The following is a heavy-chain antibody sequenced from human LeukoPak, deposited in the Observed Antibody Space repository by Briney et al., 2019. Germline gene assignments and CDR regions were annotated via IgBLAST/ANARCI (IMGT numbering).Heavy chain of an antibody. CDR2: ISSSSSYI. CDR1: GFTFDDYG. Sequence: GGSLRLSCAASGFTFDDYGMSWVRQAPGKGLEWVSSISSSSSYIYYADSVKGRFTISRDNAKNSLYLQMNSLRAEDTAVYYCASEIGDAFDIWGQGTMVTVSS. V-gene: IGHV3-21*01. D-gene: IGHD2/OR15-2a*01. J-gene: IGHJ3*02. CDR3: ASEIGDAFDI.